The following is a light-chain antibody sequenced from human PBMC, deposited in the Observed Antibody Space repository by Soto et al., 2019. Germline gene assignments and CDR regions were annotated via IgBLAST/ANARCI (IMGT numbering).Light chain of an antibody. CDR1: QSVSSN. V-gene: IGKV3-15*01. CDR2: GAS. CDR3: QQYYKWWT. Sequence: EIVMTQSPATLSVSPGERATLSCRASQSVSSNLAWYQQKPGQAPRLLIYGASTRATGIPARFSGSGSGTEFTLTISSLQSEDFAVYHCQQYYKWWTFGQGSEVDI. J-gene: IGKJ1*01.